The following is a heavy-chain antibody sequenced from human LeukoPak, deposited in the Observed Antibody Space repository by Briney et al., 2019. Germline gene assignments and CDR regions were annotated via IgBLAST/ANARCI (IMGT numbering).Heavy chain of an antibody. V-gene: IGHV4-38-2*02. CDR2: IYRSGST. Sequence: SETLSLTCIVSGYSITSGYYWGWIRQPQGKGLEWNESIYRSGSTYYNPSFKSRVTISVDTSKNQFSLKLSSVAAADTAVYYCARLGIAAAIYDYWGQGTMATVSS. CDR3: ARLGIAAAIYDY. CDR1: GYSITSGYY. J-gene: IGHJ4*02. D-gene: IGHD6-13*01.